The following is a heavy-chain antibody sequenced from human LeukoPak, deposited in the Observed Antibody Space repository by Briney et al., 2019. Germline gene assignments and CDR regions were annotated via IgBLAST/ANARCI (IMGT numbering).Heavy chain of an antibody. CDR1: GFTVSSYS. CDR3: ARANYMDV. Sequence: GGYLRLSCAASGFTVSSYSMNWVRQAPGKGLEWVSYISSSSSTIYYADSVKGRFTISRDNAKNSLYLQMNSLRAEDTAVYYCARANYMDVWGKGTTVTVSS. J-gene: IGHJ6*03. CDR2: ISSSSSTI. V-gene: IGHV3-48*01.